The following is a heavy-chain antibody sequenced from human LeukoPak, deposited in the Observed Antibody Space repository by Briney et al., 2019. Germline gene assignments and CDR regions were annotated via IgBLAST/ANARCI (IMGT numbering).Heavy chain of an antibody. CDR1: GASISSYF. Sequence: SETLSLTCTVSGASISSYFWSWIRQPAGKGLEWIGRFYPSGNTNYSRSLESRVTMSVDTFRNQLSLEVRSVTAADTAVYYCARDSGSINYFYGMDVWGQGTTVTVSS. J-gene: IGHJ6*02. V-gene: IGHV4-4*07. CDR2: FYPSGNT. CDR3: ARDSGSINYFYGMDV. D-gene: IGHD1-26*01.